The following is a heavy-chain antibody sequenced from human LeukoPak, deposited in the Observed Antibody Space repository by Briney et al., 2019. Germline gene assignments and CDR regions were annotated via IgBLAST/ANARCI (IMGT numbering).Heavy chain of an antibody. V-gene: IGHV1-24*01. J-gene: IGHJ6*03. CDR1: GYTLTELS. CDR3: ATLLWNPSRLDYYMDV. Sequence: ASVKVSCKVSGYTLTELSMHWVRQAPGKGLEWIGGFGPDEGETNYAQTFKGRVTMSEDTSTDTAYMELSSLRSEDTAVYDCATLLWNPSRLDYYMDVWGKGTTVTVSS. CDR2: FGPDEGET. D-gene: IGHD1-1*01.